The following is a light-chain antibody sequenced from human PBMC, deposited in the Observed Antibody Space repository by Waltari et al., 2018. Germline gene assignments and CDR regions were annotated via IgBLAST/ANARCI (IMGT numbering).Light chain of an antibody. Sequence: DIVMTQSPGTLSLFPGERATLPSLASQPVTDDFLACYQQKHGQPPRPLIYAASSRVTGVPDRFSASGSGTDFTLTITKVEPEDFAVYYCQQYGWAPDTFGGGTQLQIK. CDR1: QPVTDDF. J-gene: IGKJ4*01. V-gene: IGKV3-20*01. CDR3: QQYGWAPDT. CDR2: AAS.